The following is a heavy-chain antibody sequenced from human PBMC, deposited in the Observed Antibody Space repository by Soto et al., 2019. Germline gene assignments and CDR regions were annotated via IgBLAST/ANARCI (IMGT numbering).Heavy chain of an antibody. CDR3: AKDRGSPGTSL. D-gene: IGHD6-13*01. V-gene: IGHV3-23*01. CDR2: INSSGGST. J-gene: IGHJ4*02. Sequence: GGSLRLSCAASGFTFSSYTMTWVRQAPGKGLEWVSAINSSGGSTYYADSVKGRFTISRDNSKNTLYLQMNSLRAEDTAVYYCAKDRGSPGTSLWGQGTLVTVSS. CDR1: GFTFSSYT.